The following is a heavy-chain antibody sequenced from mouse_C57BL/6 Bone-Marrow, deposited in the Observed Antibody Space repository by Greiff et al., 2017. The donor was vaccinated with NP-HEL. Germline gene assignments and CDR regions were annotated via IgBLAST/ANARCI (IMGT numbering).Heavy chain of an antibody. Sequence: EVKLVESGGGLVKPGGSLKLSCAASGFTFSSYAMSWVRQTPEKRLEWVATISDGGSYTYYPDNVKGRFTISRDNAKNNQYLQMSHLKSEDTAMYYCARDYYGSSYWYFDVWGTGTTVTVSS. CDR1: GFTFSSYA. V-gene: IGHV5-4*01. CDR3: ARDYYGSSYWYFDV. J-gene: IGHJ1*03. D-gene: IGHD1-1*01. CDR2: ISDGGSYT.